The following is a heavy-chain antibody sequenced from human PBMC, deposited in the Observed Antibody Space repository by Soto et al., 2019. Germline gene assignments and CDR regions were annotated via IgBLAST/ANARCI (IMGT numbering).Heavy chain of an antibody. J-gene: IGHJ6*02. CDR1: GYTFTSYD. Sequence: GASVKVSCKASGYTFTSYDINWVRQATGQGLEWMGWMNPNSGNTGYAQKFQGRVTMTRNTSISTAYMELNSLRSEDTAVYYCAVLWFGEPYYYYGMDVWGQGTTVTVSS. V-gene: IGHV1-8*01. CDR3: AVLWFGEPYYYYGMDV. CDR2: MNPNSGNT. D-gene: IGHD3-10*01.